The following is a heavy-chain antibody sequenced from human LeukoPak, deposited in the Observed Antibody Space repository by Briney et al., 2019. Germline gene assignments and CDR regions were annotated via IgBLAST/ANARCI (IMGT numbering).Heavy chain of an antibody. Sequence: GGSLRLSCAASGFTFSSYEMNWVRQAPGKGLEWVSYISSSGSTIYYADSVKGRSTISRDNAKNSLYLQMNSLRAEDTAVYYCARSLNTGYSSSWSYYYYGMDVWGKGTTVTVSS. CDR1: GFTFSSYE. J-gene: IGHJ6*04. CDR3: ARSLNTGYSSSWSYYYYGMDV. V-gene: IGHV3-48*03. CDR2: ISSSGSTI. D-gene: IGHD6-13*01.